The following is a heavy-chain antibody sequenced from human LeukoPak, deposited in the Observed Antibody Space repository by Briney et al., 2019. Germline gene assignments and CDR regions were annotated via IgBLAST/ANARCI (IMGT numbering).Heavy chain of an antibody. CDR2: IWYDGSDK. Sequence: PGGSLRLSCAASGFTFSSYDMHWVRQAPGKGLEWVAIIWYDGSDKYYGDSVKGRFTVSRDNAKNSLYLQMNSLRAEDTAVYYCARSAVEGDDAFDIWGQGTMVTVSS. J-gene: IGHJ3*02. CDR1: GFTFSSYD. CDR3: ARSAVEGDDAFDI. V-gene: IGHV3-33*01. D-gene: IGHD6-19*01.